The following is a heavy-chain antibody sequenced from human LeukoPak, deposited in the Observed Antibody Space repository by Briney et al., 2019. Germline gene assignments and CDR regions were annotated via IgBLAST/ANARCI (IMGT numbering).Heavy chain of an antibody. V-gene: IGHV1-18*01. CDR1: GYTXTSYG. J-gene: IGHJ4*02. D-gene: IGHD3-22*01. CDR3: ARDRKEYYDSSGYYYGQLGFDY. CDR2: ISAYNGNT. Sequence: ASVKVSCKASGYTXTSYGISWVRQAPGQGLEWMGWISAYNGNTNYAQKLQGRVTMTTDTSTSTAYMELRSLRSDDTAVYYCARDRKEYYDSSGYYYGQLGFDYWGQGTLATVSS.